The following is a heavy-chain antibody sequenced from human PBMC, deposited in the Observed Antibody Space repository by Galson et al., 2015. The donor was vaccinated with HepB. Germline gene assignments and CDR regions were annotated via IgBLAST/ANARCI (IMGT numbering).Heavy chain of an antibody. CDR3: ASQGSDYGDYGPLLFNRFDP. V-gene: IGHV3-48*01. D-gene: IGHD4-17*01. CDR1: GFTLSSYS. Sequence: SLRLSCAASGFTLSSYSMNWVRQAPGKGLEWVSYISSSSSTIYYADSVKGRFTISRDNAKNSLYLQMNSLRAEDTAVYYCASQGSDYGDYGPLLFNRFDPWGQGTLVTVSS. J-gene: IGHJ5*02. CDR2: ISSSSSTI.